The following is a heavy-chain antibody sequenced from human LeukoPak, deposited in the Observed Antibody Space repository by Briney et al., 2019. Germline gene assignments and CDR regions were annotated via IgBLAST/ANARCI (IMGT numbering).Heavy chain of an antibody. J-gene: IGHJ4*02. V-gene: IGHV1-69*13. Sequence: SVKVSCKASGGTFSSYAISWVRQAPGQGLEWMGGIIPILGTANYAQKFQGRVTITADESTSTAYMELSSLRSEDTAVYYCARERYNWNSNHFFDYWGQGTLVTVSS. CDR3: ARERYNWNSNHFFDY. CDR1: GGTFSSYA. D-gene: IGHD1-7*01. CDR2: IIPILGTA.